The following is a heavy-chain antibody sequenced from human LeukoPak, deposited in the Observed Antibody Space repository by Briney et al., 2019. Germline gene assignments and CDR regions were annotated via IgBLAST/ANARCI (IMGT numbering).Heavy chain of an antibody. CDR3: ARDRQFRLHDP. V-gene: IGHV3-11*01. Sequence: PGGSLRLSCTASGFTFSDYYMSWIRQAPGKGLEWLSYISVGGNTVSYAESVKGRFTIFRDNAKNSVFLQIDGLRVEDTAMYYCARDRQFRLHDPWGQGILVTVSS. CDR1: GFTFSDYY. D-gene: IGHD3-16*01. CDR2: ISVGGNTV. J-gene: IGHJ5*02.